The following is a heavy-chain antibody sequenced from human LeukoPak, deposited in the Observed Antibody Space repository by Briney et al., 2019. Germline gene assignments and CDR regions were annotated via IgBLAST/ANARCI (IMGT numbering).Heavy chain of an antibody. J-gene: IGHJ3*02. CDR1: GGSISSYY. CDR2: IYYSGST. Sequence: SETLSLTCTVSGGSISSYYWSWIRQPPGKGLEWIGYIYYSGSTNYNPSLKSRVTISVDTSKNQFSLKLSSVTAADTAVYYCARALMGDAFDTWGQGTMVTVSS. CDR3: ARALMGDAFDT. V-gene: IGHV4-59*01. D-gene: IGHD5-24*01.